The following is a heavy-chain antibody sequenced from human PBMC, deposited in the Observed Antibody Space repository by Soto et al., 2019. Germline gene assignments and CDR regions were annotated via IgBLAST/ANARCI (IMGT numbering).Heavy chain of an antibody. J-gene: IGHJ5*02. CDR2: ISGGDGQT. V-gene: IGHV3-23*01. CDR1: GFTFRTYA. D-gene: IGHD2-2*03. Sequence: VGSLRLSCSASGFTFRTYAMNWVRQAPGKGLEWVSAISGGDGQTYYADSVKGRFTISRDNSKNTLYLQMSSLRADDTAVYFCAKGGFCTSTSCYDRTLGWLGPWGHGTLVTVSS. CDR3: AKGGFCTSTSCYDRTLGWLGP.